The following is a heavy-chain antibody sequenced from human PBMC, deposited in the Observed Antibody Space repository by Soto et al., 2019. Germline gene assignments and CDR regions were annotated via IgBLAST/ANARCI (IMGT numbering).Heavy chain of an antibody. CDR3: AISTGGFGGLFVVPSDY. D-gene: IGHD3-16*01. CDR1: GFTYESYA. Sequence: GGSLRLSCAASGFTYESYAMSWVRQAPGKGLEWVSGINSGGTVAHYADSVKGRFAISRDNSKNTLSLEMNSLRVDDTGLYYCAISTGGFGGLFVVPSDYWGQGTLVTVSS. CDR2: INSGGTVA. J-gene: IGHJ4*02. V-gene: IGHV3-23*01.